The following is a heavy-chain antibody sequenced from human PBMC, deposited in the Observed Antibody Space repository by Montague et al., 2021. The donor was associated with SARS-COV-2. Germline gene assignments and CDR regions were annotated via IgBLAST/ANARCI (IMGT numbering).Heavy chain of an antibody. Sequence: SLRLSCAASGFTFDDYGMNWVRQAPGKGLEWVSGINWNGGSTGYADSVKGRFTISRDNAKNSPYLQMNSLRAEDTALYYCARDSSSWRIQSFFGYWGQRTLVTVSS. J-gene: IGHJ4*02. V-gene: IGHV3-20*04. D-gene: IGHD6-13*01. CDR2: INWNGGST. CDR3: ARDSSSWRIQSFFGY. CDR1: GFTFDDYG.